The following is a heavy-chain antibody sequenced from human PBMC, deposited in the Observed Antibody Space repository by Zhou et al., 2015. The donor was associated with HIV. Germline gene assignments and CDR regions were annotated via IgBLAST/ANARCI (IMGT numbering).Heavy chain of an antibody. CDR2: VVPLLGRI. J-gene: IGHJ6*02. V-gene: IGHV1-69*01. Sequence: QVQLVQSGAEVKKPGSSVKVSCRASGGAFVRHDIAWVRQAPGQGLEWVGGVVPLLGRINNAQNFQGRLTFGADESRATAYVEITNLRTEDTAIYYCARVKNWLVPANNGLDVWGQGTRVTVSS. D-gene: IGHD6-19*01. CDR3: ARVKNWLVPANNGLDV. CDR1: GGAFVRHD.